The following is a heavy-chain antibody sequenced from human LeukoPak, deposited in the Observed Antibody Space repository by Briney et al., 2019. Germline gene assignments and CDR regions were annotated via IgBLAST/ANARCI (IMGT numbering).Heavy chain of an antibody. CDR3: ARARAAIFGAERELYALDM. V-gene: IGHV4-59*01. Sequence: PSETLSLTRTVSGGSISSYYWSWIRQPAGKGLEWIGYIYYRGSTNYNPSLKSRVTISVDTSKNQFSLKLSSVTAADTAVYYCARARAAIFGAERELYALDMWGQGTMVTVSS. D-gene: IGHD3-3*01. CDR2: IYYRGST. CDR1: GGSISSYY. J-gene: IGHJ3*02.